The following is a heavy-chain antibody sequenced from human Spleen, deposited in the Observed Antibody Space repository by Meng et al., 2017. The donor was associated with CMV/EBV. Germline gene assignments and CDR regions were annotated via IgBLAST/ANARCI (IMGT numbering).Heavy chain of an antibody. V-gene: IGHV3-9*01. D-gene: IGHD3-10*01. CDR1: GFIFDDYA. CDR3: AKEIEGFGDFTGLCYHYGMDV. J-gene: IGHJ6*02. CDR2: ISWNSGSI. Sequence: SLKISCAASGFIFDDYAMHWVRQAPGKGLEWVSGISWNSGSIGYADSVKGRFTISRDNAKNSLYLQMNSLRAEDTASYYCAKEIEGFGDFTGLCYHYGMDVWGQGTTVTVSS.